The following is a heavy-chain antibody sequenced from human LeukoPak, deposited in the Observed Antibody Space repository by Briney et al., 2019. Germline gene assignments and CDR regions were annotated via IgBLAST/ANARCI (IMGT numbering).Heavy chain of an antibody. CDR1: GFTFSSYS. CDR3: ARDAGGYCSSTSCYVDY. J-gene: IGHJ4*02. CDR2: ISSSSSYI. Sequence: GGSLRLSCAASGFTFSSYSMSWVRQAPGNGLEWVSSISSSSSYIYYADSVKGRFTISRDNAKNSLYLQMNSLRAEDTAVYYCARDAGGYCSSTSCYVDYWGQGTLVTVSS. V-gene: IGHV3-21*01. D-gene: IGHD2-2*01.